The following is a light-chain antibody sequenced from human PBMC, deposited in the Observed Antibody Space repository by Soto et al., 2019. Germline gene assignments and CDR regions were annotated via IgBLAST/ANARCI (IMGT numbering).Light chain of an antibody. CDR1: QSISSTY. CDR2: AAS. Sequence: EIVLTQSPGTLSLSPGERATLSCRASQSISSTYLAWYRQKPGQAPRLLLYAASSRATGIPDRFSGSGSGTDFTLTIRRLEPEDLAVYYCQQYYASSWTFGQGTRVEIK. J-gene: IGKJ1*01. V-gene: IGKV3-20*01. CDR3: QQYYASSWT.